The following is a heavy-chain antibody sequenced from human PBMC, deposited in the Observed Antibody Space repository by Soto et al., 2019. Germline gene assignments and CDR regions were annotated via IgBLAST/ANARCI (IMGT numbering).Heavy chain of an antibody. D-gene: IGHD3-3*01. Sequence: EVQLVETGGGLIQPGGSLRLSCAASGFSVRTHYMSWVRQAPGKGLEWVSVFGSGGSIYYADSVKGRFIISRDYARNTVDLQLNSLRADDTAVYYCARAGVTPDFFDYWGQGTLVTVSS. J-gene: IGHJ4*02. CDR2: FGSGGSI. CDR1: GFSVRTHY. V-gene: IGHV3-53*02. CDR3: ARAGVTPDFFDY.